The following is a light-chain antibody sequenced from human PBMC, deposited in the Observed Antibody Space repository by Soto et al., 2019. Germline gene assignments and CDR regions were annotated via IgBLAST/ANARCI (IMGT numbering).Light chain of an antibody. CDR2: EGS. J-gene: IGLJ1*01. V-gene: IGLV2-23*01. CDR1: SSDVGSYNL. CDR3: CSYAGSSPSYV. Sequence: QSALTQPASVSGSPGRSITISCTGTSSDVGSYNLVSWYQQHPGKAPKLMIYEGSKRPSGVSNRFSGSKSGNTASLTISGLQAEDEADYYCCSYAGSSPSYVFGPGTKVTVL.